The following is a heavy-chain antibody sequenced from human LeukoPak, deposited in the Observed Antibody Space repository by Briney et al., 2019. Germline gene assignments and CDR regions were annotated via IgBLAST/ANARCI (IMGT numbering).Heavy chain of an antibody. CDR1: GGSISSYY. V-gene: IGHV4-4*07. Sequence: SETLSLTCTVSGGSISSYYWSWIRQPAGQGLDWIGRIYTSGSTNYNPSLKSRVTMSVDTSKNQFSLKLSSVTAADTAVYYCARDITMGATTGGFFDYWGQGTLVTVSS. CDR3: ARDITMGATTGGFFDY. CDR2: IYTSGST. D-gene: IGHD1-26*01. J-gene: IGHJ4*02.